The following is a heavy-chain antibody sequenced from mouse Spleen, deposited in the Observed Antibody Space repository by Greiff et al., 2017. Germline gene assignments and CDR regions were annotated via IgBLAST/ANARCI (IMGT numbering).Heavy chain of an antibody. CDR2: IYPRSGNT. J-gene: IGHJ1*03. CDR3: ARKGEGYYGYFDV. V-gene: IGHV1-81*01. Sequence: VQLQQSGAELARPGASVKLSCKASGYTFTSYGISWVKQRTGQGLEWIGEIYPRSGNTYYNEKFKGKATLTADKSSSTAYMELRSLTSEDSAVYFCARKGEGYYGYFDVWGTGTTVTVSS. D-gene: IGHD2-2*01. CDR1: GYTFTSYG.